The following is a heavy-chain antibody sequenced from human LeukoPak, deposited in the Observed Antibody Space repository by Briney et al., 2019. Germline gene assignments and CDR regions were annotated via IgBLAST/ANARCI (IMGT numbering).Heavy chain of an antibody. CDR1: GVTFANSA. V-gene: IGHV3-23*01. CDR3: AKDGSWGDYQFYFYIDV. J-gene: IGHJ6*03. Sequence: GGSLRLSCAVSGVTFANSAMSWVRQAPGKGLEWISGISATGHYTYTADSLKGRFTISKDNPKNTLYLQMNSLRAEDTALYSCAKDGSWGDYQFYFYIDVWGKGTTVTVSS. D-gene: IGHD3-16*01. CDR2: ISATGHYT.